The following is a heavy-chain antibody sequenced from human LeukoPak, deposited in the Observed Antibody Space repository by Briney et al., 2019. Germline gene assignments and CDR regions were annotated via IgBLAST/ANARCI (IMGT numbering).Heavy chain of an antibody. J-gene: IGHJ4*02. CDR2: ISNSGSTI. CDR3: ARYLGYSYGYWGHNFDY. V-gene: IGHV3-11*01. CDR1: GFTFSDYY. Sequence: GGSLRLSCAASGFTFSDYYMSWIRQAPGKGLEWVSNISNSGSTIHYVDSVKGRFTISRDNAKNSLYLQMNSLRAEDTAVYYCARYLGYSYGYWGHNFDYWGQGTLVTVSS. D-gene: IGHD5-18*01.